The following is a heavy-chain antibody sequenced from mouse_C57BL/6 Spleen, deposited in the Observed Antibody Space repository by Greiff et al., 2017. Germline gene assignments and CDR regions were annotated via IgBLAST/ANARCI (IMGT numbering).Heavy chain of an antibody. D-gene: IGHD1-1*01. Sequence: QVQLQQSGAELVKPGASVKISCKASGYAFSSYWMNWVKQRPGKGLEWIGQIYPGDGDTNYNGKFKGKATLTADKSSSTAYMQLSSLTSEDSAVYFCARTSLIYYYGSSYGYFDVWGTGTTVTVSS. V-gene: IGHV1-80*01. CDR3: ARTSLIYYYGSSYGYFDV. CDR2: IYPGDGDT. CDR1: GYAFSSYW. J-gene: IGHJ1*03.